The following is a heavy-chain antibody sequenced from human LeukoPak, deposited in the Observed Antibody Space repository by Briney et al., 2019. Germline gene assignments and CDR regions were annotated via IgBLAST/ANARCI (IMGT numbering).Heavy chain of an antibody. D-gene: IGHD2-15*01. CDR3: ARRSCSGGTCYESRGWFDS. J-gene: IGHJ5*01. V-gene: IGHV4-39*07. CDR2: IYSSGST. CDR1: GASISGSGYY. Sequence: SETLSLTCTVSGASISGSGYYWGWIRQPPGKGLEWIGSIYSSGSTYYNASLQSRVTISIETSKNQISLRLNSVTAADTAVYYCARRSCSGGTCYESRGWFDSWGQGTLVTVSS.